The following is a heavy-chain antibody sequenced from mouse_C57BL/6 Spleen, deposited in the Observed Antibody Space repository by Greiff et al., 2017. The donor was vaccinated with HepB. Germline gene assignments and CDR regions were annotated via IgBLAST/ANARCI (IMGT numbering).Heavy chain of an antibody. Sequence: VQLQQSGAELVRPGASVTLSCKASGYTFTDYEMHWVKQTPVHGLEWIGAIDPETGGTAYNQKFKGKAILTADKSSSTAYMELRSLTSEDSAVYYCTSCDYGVEYYFDYWGQGTTLTVSS. CDR1: GYTFTDYE. J-gene: IGHJ2*01. CDR2: IDPETGGT. V-gene: IGHV1-15*01. D-gene: IGHD2-4*01. CDR3: TSCDYGVEYYFDY.